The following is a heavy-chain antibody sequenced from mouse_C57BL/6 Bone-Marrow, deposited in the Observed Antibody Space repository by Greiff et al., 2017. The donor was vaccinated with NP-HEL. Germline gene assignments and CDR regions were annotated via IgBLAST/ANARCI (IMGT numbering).Heavy chain of an antibody. J-gene: IGHJ1*03. Sequence: EVQLQQSGPELVKPGASVKISCKASGYSFTDYNMNWVKQSNGKSLEWIGVINPNYGTTSYNQKFKGKATLTVDQSSSTAYMKLTSLQSEDSAVYYCAYLGSSYWYFDVWGTGTTVTVSS. CDR3: AYLGSSYWYFDV. V-gene: IGHV1-39*01. CDR1: GYSFTDYN. D-gene: IGHD1-1*01. CDR2: INPNYGTT.